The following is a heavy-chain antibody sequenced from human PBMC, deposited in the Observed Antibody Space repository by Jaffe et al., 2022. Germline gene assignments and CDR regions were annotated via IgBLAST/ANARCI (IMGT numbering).Heavy chain of an antibody. CDR3: AKGSYYDILTGYYKDKYYFDY. V-gene: IGHV3-23*01. Sequence: EVQLLESGGGLVQPGGSLRLSCAASGFTFSSYAMSWVRQAPGKGLEWVSAISGSGGSTYYADSVKGRFTISRDNSKNTLYLQMNSLRAEDTAVYYCAKGSYYDILTGYYKDKYYFDYWGQGTLVTVSS. CDR2: ISGSGGST. J-gene: IGHJ4*02. D-gene: IGHD3-9*01. CDR1: GFTFSSYA.